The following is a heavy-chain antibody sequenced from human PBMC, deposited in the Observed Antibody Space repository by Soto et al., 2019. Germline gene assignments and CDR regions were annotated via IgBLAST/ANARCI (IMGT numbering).Heavy chain of an antibody. CDR1: GYTFTSYY. Sequence: ASVKVSCKASGYTFTSYYMHWVRQAPGQGLEWMGIINPSGGSTSYAQKFQGRVTMTRDTSTSTVYMELSSLRFEDTAVYYCARRSGSYYYDSSDLDYWGQGTLVTVSS. CDR2: INPSGGST. J-gene: IGHJ4*02. V-gene: IGHV1-46*01. CDR3: ARRSGSYYYDSSDLDY. D-gene: IGHD3-22*01.